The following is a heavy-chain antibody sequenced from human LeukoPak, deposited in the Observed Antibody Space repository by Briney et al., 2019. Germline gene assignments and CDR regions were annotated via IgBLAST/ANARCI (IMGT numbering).Heavy chain of an antibody. CDR1: GFTFSSYA. V-gene: IGHV3-48*04. CDR2: INSRSSTI. CDR3: TSHTGTGDAFRPFHI. Sequence: GGSLRLSCAASGFTFSSYAMSWVRQAPGKGLEWVSFINSRSSTIYYADSVKGRFTISRDNAKNSLYLQMNSLRAEDTAVYYCTSHTGTGDAFRPFHIWGQGTMVTVSS. J-gene: IGHJ3*02. D-gene: IGHD2-21*02.